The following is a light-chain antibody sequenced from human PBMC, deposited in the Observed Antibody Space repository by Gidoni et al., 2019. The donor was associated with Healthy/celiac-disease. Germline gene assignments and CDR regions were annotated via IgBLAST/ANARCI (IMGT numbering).Light chain of an antibody. CDR2: AAS. J-gene: IGKJ5*01. V-gene: IGKV1-39*01. CDR1: QSISSY. Sequence: DIQMTQSPSSLYASVGDRVTITCRARQSISSYLNWYQPKPGKAPKLLLYAASSLQSGVPSRFSGSGSGTDFTLTISSLQPEDFATYYCLQSYSTPRTCGQGTRLEIK. CDR3: LQSYSTPRT.